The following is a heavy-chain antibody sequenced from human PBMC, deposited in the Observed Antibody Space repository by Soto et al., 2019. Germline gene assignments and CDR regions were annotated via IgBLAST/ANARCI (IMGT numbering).Heavy chain of an antibody. Sequence: ASVNVSFKVSGYTLTELSMHWVRQAPGKGLEWMGGFDPEDGETIYAQKFQGRVTMTEXXXXXXAXMXLXSXRSEXTAVYYCATLPGYSSGFDYWGQGTLVTVSS. J-gene: IGHJ4*02. CDR1: GYTLTELS. D-gene: IGHD6-19*01. CDR3: ATLPGYSSGFDY. V-gene: IGHV1-24*01. CDR2: FDPEDGET.